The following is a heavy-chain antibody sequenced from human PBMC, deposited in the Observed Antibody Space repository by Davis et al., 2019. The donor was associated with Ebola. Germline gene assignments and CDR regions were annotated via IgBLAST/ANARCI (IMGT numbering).Heavy chain of an antibody. D-gene: IGHD6-6*01. V-gene: IGHV3-21*01. Sequence: GESLKISCAASGFTFSSYSMNWVRQAPGKGLEWVSSISSSSSYIYYADSVKGRFTISRDNAKNSLYLQMNSLRAEDTAVYYCARSSIAARPGYYYGMDVWGQGTTVTVPS. CDR1: GFTFSSYS. CDR2: ISSSSSYI. J-gene: IGHJ6*02. CDR3: ARSSIAARPGYYYGMDV.